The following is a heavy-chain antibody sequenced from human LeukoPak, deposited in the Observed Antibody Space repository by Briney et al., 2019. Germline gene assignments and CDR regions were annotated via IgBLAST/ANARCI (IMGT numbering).Heavy chain of an antibody. Sequence: TGGSLRLSCAASGFTFSDYAMSWVRQAPGKGLEWVSYISSSGSTIYYADSVKGRFTISRDNAKNSLYMQMNSLRAEDTAVYYCARVMGYDFWSGSQGYYMDVWGKGTTVTVSS. V-gene: IGHV3-11*01. J-gene: IGHJ6*03. CDR1: GFTFSDYA. CDR2: ISSSGSTI. D-gene: IGHD3-3*01. CDR3: ARVMGYDFWSGSQGYYMDV.